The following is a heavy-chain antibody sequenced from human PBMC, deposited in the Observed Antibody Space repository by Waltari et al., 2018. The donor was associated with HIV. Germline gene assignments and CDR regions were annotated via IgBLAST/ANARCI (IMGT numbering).Heavy chain of an antibody. V-gene: IGHV3-30*18. CDR3: VKGQPWSTYGLFDH. D-gene: IGHD3-3*01. CDR1: GFTFRNYG. Sequence: QVQLVESGGGVVQPGRSLRLSCAVSGFTFRNYGMHWVRQAPGKGLELVSLISFDGSNSYYVGSVKCRFTISRDNSKNTLYLEMNSVRPEDMAMYYCVKGQPWSTYGLFDHWGQGTLVTVSS. J-gene: IGHJ4*02. CDR2: ISFDGSNS.